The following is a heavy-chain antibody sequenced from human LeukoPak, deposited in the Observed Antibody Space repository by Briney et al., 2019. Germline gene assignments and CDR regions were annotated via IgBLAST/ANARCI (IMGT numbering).Heavy chain of an antibody. J-gene: IGHJ4*02. CDR1: GFTFSSYS. CDR2: IKKDGSEK. V-gene: IGHV3-7*01. CDR3: ARGGGFGYDFWSGQGSYYFDY. Sequence: GGSLRLSCAASGFTFSSYSMNWVRQAPGKGLEWVANIKKDGSEKYYVDSVKGRFTISRDNAKNSLYLQMNSLRAEDTAVYYCARGGGFGYDFWSGQGSYYFDYGGQGTLVTVSS. D-gene: IGHD3-3*01.